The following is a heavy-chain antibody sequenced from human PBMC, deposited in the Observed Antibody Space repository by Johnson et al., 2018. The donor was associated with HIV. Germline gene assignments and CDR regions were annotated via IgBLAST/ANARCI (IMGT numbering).Heavy chain of an antibody. CDR2: VRYDGSNK. D-gene: IGHD3-10*01. Sequence: QVQLVESGGGVVQPGASLRLSCAASGFTFSSYGMHWVRQAPGKGLDWVAFVRYDGSNKYYADSVKGRFTISRDNSKNTLYLQVKSLRAEDTAVYYCARDPRFGERGAFDIWGQGTMVTVSS. J-gene: IGHJ3*02. CDR1: GFTFSSYG. CDR3: ARDPRFGERGAFDI. V-gene: IGHV3-30*02.